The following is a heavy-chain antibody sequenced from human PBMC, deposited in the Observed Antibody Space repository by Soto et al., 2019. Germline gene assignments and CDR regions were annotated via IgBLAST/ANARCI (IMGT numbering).Heavy chain of an antibody. CDR3: AKQSENPSSGWYYFDY. CDR1: GFTFSSYA. J-gene: IGHJ4*02. Sequence: EVQLLESGGGLVQPGGSLRLSCAASGFTFSSYAMSWVRQAPGKGLEWVSAISGSGGSTYYADSVKGRFTISRDNSKNTLYLQMNSLRAEDTAVYYCAKQSENPSSGWYYFDYWGQGTLVTVSS. V-gene: IGHV3-23*01. CDR2: ISGSGGST. D-gene: IGHD6-19*01.